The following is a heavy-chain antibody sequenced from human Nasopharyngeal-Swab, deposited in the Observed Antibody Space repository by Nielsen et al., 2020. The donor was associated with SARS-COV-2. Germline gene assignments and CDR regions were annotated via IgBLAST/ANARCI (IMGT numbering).Heavy chain of an antibody. CDR2: IIPIFGTA. Sequence: SVKVACKASGGTFSSYAIRWERQAPGQGLEWMGGIIPIFGTANYAQKFQGRVTITADESTSTAYMELSSLRSEDTAVYYCARGGYSYGYSQWNDAFDIWGQGTMVTVSS. CDR3: ARGGYSYGYSQWNDAFDI. J-gene: IGHJ3*02. D-gene: IGHD5-18*01. V-gene: IGHV1-69*13. CDR1: GGTFSSYA.